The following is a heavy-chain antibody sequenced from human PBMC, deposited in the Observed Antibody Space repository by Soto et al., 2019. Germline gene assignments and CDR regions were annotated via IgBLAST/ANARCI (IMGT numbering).Heavy chain of an antibody. CDR1: GGSISSYY. CDR3: ARVILKRDRDGYNLYYFDY. D-gene: IGHD5-12*01. V-gene: IGHV4-4*07. Sequence: SETLSLTCTVSGGSISSYYWSWIRQPAGKGLEWIGRIYTSGSTNYNPSLKSRVTMSVDTSKNQFSLKLSSVTAADTAVYYCARVILKRDRDGYNLYYFDYWGQGTLVTVSS. J-gene: IGHJ4*02. CDR2: IYTSGST.